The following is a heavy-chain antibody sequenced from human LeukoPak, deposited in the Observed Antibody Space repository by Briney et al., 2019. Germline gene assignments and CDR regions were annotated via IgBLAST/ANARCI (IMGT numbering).Heavy chain of an antibody. Sequence: GGSLRLSCAASGFTFSSYAMSWVRQAPGKGLEWVSAISGSGGSTYYADSVKGRFTISRDNSKNTLYLQMNSLRAEDTAVYYCASPRGSSTSCYPHYYYMDVWGKGTTVTVSS. CDR2: ISGSGGST. CDR1: GFTFSSYA. J-gene: IGHJ6*03. D-gene: IGHD2-2*01. V-gene: IGHV3-23*01. CDR3: ASPRGSSTSCYPHYYYMDV.